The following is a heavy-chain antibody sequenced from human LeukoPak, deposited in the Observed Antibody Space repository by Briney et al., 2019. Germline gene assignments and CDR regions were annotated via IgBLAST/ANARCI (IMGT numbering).Heavy chain of an antibody. V-gene: IGHV3-20*04. Sequence: PGGSLRLSCATSGFTFDDYALSWVRQDPGKGLEWVSSITRNGGSTAYAESVKGRFTISRDNARNSLYLQMNSLRAEDTALYYCARTQIGYCSGTSCTLYYFDYWGQGTLVNVSS. CDR2: ITRNGGST. J-gene: IGHJ4*02. CDR1: GFTFDDYA. D-gene: IGHD2-2*01. CDR3: ARTQIGYCSGTSCTLYYFDY.